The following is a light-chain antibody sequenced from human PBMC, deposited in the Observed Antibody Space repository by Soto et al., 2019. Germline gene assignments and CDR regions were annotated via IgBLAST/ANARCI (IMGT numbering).Light chain of an antibody. CDR2: GIS. Sequence: EIVMTQSPATLSASPGERATLSCRASQSVSSNLAWYQQKPGQAPRLLMYGISTRATGIPARFSGSGSGTEFTLTISSLQSEDFAIYYCQQHNNWPLTFGGGTKVEIK. CDR3: QQHNNWPLT. V-gene: IGKV3-15*01. J-gene: IGKJ4*01. CDR1: QSVSSN.